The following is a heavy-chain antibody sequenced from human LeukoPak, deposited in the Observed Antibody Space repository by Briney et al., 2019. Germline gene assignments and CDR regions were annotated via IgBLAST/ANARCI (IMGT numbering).Heavy chain of an antibody. V-gene: IGHV3-23*01. D-gene: IGHD1-26*01. CDR3: AKEASGGYFDY. Sequence: GGSLRLSCAASGLTFSSYAMSWARHAPGKGLEWGSAISGSGGSTYYADFAKGRFTFHRENSKNTLHLQMKRLSSGHSGVFFCAKEASGGYFDYWGQGTLVTVSS. J-gene: IGHJ4*02. CDR1: GLTFSSYA. CDR2: ISGSGGST.